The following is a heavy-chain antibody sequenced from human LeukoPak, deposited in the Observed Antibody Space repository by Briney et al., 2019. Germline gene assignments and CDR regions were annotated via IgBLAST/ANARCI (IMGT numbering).Heavy chain of an antibody. V-gene: IGHV3-74*01. CDR2: INSDGSTT. D-gene: IGHD3-9*01. CDR1: GFTFSRYW. CDR3: ARENILTGYPFDY. Sequence: GGSLRLSCAASGFTFSRYWMHWVRHAPGKGLVWVSRINSDGSTTDYADSVKGRFTVSRDNAKSTLYLQMNSLRAEDTAVYYCARENILTGYPFDYWGQGTLVTVSS. J-gene: IGHJ4*02.